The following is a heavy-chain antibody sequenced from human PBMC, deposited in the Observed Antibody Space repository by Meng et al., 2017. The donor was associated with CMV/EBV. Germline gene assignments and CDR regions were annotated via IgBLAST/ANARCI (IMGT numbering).Heavy chain of an antibody. CDR3: ARDNRRGGVDY. CDR1: GGSISSGDYY. D-gene: IGHD3-3*01. CDR2: IYYSGST. J-gene: IGHJ4*02. Sequence: HVRRQGSGPGLVKPSQTLSLTCTVSGGSISSGDYYWSWIRQPPGKGLEWIGYIYYSGSTYYNPSLKSRVTISVDTSKNQFSLKLSSVTAADTAVYYCARDNRRGGVDYWGQGTLVTVSS. V-gene: IGHV4-30-4*08.